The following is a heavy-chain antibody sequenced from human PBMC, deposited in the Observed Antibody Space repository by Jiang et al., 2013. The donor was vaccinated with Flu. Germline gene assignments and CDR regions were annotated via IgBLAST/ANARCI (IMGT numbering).Heavy chain of an antibody. V-gene: IGHV3-30*03. CDR3: ARDGLYLGSGTLFYYGMDV. D-gene: IGHD3-10*01. J-gene: IGHJ6*02. CDR1: GFIFSYYG. CDR2: ASYDGTNE. Sequence: ESGGGVVQPGRSLRLSCAASGFIFSYYGMHWVRQPPGKGLEWVAVASYDGTNEAYADSVKGRFTISRDNSKNIVYLQMNSLRPEDSAVYYCARDGLYLGSGTLFYYGMDVWGQGSTVTVS.